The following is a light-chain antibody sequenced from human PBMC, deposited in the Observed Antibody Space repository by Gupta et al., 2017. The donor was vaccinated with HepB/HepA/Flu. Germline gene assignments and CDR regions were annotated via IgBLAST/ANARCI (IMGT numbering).Light chain of an antibody. Sequence: SYVLTQPPSVSVAPGTTARITCGGNNIGSKSVHWYQQKPGQAPVLVIYYDSDRPSGIPERFSGSNSGNTATLTISRVEAGDEADYYCQVWDSSSDHSVFGGGTKLTVL. CDR3: QVWDSSSDHSV. CDR2: YDS. J-gene: IGLJ2*01. V-gene: IGLV3-21*04. CDR1: NIGSKS.